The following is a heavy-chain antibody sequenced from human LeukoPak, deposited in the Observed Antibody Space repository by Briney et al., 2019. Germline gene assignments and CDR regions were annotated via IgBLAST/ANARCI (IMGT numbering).Heavy chain of an antibody. CDR1: GGTFSSYT. Sequence: EASVKVSCKASGGTFSSYTISWVRQAPGQGLEWMGRIIPILGIANYAQKFQGRVTITADKSTSTAYMEPSSLRSEDTAVYYCARGEVVVVTAIRYYYYGMDVWGQGTTVTVSS. D-gene: IGHD2-21*02. V-gene: IGHV1-69*02. CDR2: IIPILGIA. J-gene: IGHJ6*02. CDR3: ARGEVVVVTAIRYYYYGMDV.